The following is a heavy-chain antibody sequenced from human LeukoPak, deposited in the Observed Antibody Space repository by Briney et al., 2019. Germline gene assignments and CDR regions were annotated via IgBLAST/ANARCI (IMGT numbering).Heavy chain of an antibody. Sequence: GGSLRLSCAASGFTFSSYSMNLVRQAPGKGLEWVSYISSSSSTIYYADSVKGRFTISRDNAKNSLYLQMNSLRAEDTAVYYCARGRGDFDYWGQGTLVTVSS. J-gene: IGHJ4*02. CDR3: ARGRGDFDY. CDR2: ISSSSSTI. CDR1: GFTFSSYS. D-gene: IGHD5-12*01. V-gene: IGHV3-48*01.